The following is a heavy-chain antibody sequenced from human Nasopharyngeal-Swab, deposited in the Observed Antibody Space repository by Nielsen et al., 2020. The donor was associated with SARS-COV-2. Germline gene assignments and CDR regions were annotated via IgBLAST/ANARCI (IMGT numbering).Heavy chain of an antibody. V-gene: IGHV1-3*01. CDR2: INPGTVNT. J-gene: IGHJ6*03. Sequence: ASVKVSCKVSGYTFTNYGIHWMRQAPGQRLEWMGWINPGTVNTKYSQKFQGRVTISRDTSASTAYMELSSLRSEDTAVYYCARAPGVDYYYYMDVWGNGTTVTVSS. CDR3: ARAPGVDYYYYMDV. CDR1: GYTFTNYG.